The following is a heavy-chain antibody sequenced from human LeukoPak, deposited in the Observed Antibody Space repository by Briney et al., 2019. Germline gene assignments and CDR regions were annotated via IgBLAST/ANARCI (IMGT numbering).Heavy chain of an antibody. CDR3: AIMHPYYDGSGYWVQ. CDR2: ISTSGGSS. Sequence: PGGSLRLSCAASGFTFGSYATSWVRQAPGKGLEWVSGISTSGGSSSYADSVKGRFTISRDNPRNTLYMEMNSLRAEDTALYYCAIMHPYYDGSGYWVQWGQGTLVTVSS. J-gene: IGHJ4*02. D-gene: IGHD3-22*01. V-gene: IGHV3-23*01. CDR1: GFTFGSYA.